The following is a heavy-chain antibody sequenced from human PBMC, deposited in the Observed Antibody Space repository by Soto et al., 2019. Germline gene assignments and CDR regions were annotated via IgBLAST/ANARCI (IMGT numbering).Heavy chain of an antibody. Sequence: QVQLVQSGAEVKKPGSSVKVSCKASGGTFSSYTISWVRQAPGQGLEWMGRIIPILGIANYAQKFQGRVTITADKSTSTAYMELSSLRSEDTAVYYCASAYYYGSGSPYYCDSWGQGTLVTVSS. D-gene: IGHD3-10*01. CDR1: GGTFSSYT. CDR2: IIPILGIA. V-gene: IGHV1-69*02. CDR3: ASAYYYGSGSPYYCDS. J-gene: IGHJ4*02.